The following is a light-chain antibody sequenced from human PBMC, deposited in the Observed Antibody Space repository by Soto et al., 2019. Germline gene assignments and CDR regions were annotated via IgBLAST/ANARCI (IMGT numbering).Light chain of an antibody. CDR2: DAS. V-gene: IGKV3-11*01. CDR3: QQRSNWPLA. CDR1: QSVSSY. Sequence: DIVMTQSPDSLAVSLGERATLSCRASQSVSSYLAWYQQKPGQAPRLLIYDASNRATGIPARFSGSGSGTDFTLTISSLEPEDFAVYYCQQRSNWPLAFGPGTKVDIK. J-gene: IGKJ3*01.